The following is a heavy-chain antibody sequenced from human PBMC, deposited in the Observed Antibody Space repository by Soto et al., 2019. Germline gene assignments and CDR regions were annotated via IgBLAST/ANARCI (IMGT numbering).Heavy chain of an antibody. J-gene: IGHJ6*02. CDR3: AYYYYGMDV. CDR1: GYTFTSYY. CDR2: IIPIFGTA. V-gene: IGHV1-69*13. Sequence: SVKVSCKASGYTFTSYYMHWVRQAPGQGLEWMGGIIPIFGTANYAQKFQGRVTITADESTSTAYMELSSLRSEDTAVYYCAYYYYGMDVWGQGTTVTVSS.